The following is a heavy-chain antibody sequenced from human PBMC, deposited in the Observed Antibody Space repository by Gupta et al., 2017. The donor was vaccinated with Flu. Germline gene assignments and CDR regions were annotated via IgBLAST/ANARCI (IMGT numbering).Heavy chain of an antibody. CDR1: GFTFSSYG. V-gene: IGHV3-30*18. Sequence: QVQLVESGGGVVQPGRSLRLSCAASGFTFSSYGMHWVRQAPGKGLEGVAVISYDGSNKYYADSVKGRFTISRDNSKNTLYLQMNSLRAEDTAVYYCAKDRIYSGYDYWYFDLWGRGTLVTVSS. CDR3: AKDRIYSGYDYWYFDL. D-gene: IGHD5-12*01. CDR2: ISYDGSNK. J-gene: IGHJ2*01.